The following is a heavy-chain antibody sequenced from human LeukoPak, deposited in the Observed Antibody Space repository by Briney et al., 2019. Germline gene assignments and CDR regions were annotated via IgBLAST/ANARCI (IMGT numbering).Heavy chain of an antibody. D-gene: IGHD6-19*01. CDR2: IYYSGGP. V-gene: IGHV4-59*01. CDR3: ARDSEQYYFDY. J-gene: IGHJ4*02. CDR1: GGSISRYY. Sequence: SETLTLTCTVSGGSISRYYWRWLRQPPRKALEWIGCIYYSGGPNYHPSLKSRVTISVDTSKNQCSLKLISVTAADTAVYYCARDSEQYYFDYWGQGTLVTASS.